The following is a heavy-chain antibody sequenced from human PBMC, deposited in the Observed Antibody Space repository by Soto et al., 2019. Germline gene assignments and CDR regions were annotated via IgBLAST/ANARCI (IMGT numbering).Heavy chain of an antibody. CDR2: INPNSGGT. D-gene: IGHD3-10*01. CDR3: ARDYYGSGSYYNYGMDV. V-gene: IGHV1-2*04. CDR1: GYTFTGYY. J-gene: IGHJ6*02. Sequence: GASVKVSCKASGYTFTGYYMHWVRQAPGQGLEWMGWINPNSGGTNCAQKFQGWVTMTRDTSISTAYMELSRLRSDDTAVYYCARDYYGSGSYYNYGMDVWGQGTTVTVSS.